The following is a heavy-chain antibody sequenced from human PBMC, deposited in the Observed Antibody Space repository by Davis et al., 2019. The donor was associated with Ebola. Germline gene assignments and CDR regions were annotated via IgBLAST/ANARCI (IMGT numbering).Heavy chain of an antibody. V-gene: IGHV1-69*06. CDR2: IIPLSSTT. Sequence: SAKVSCKASGDAFTKYAISWLRLAPGQGLEWMGGIIPLSSTTTYAEKFQGRVTITADKSTTTAYMELTSLRSEDTAVYYCATHEVLCSGGRCYCFDFWGPGTLITVSS. D-gene: IGHD2-15*01. J-gene: IGHJ4*01. CDR3: ATHEVLCSGGRCYCFDF. CDR1: GDAFTKYA.